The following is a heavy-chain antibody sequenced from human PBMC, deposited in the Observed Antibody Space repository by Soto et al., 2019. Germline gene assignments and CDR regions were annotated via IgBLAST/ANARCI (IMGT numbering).Heavy chain of an antibody. J-gene: IGHJ4*02. CDR1: GFTFSNAW. Sequence: GRSLRLSCTASGFTFSNAWMSWVRQAPGKGLEWIGRIKGESDGGTTDYATPVKGRFSISRDQSKDTLYLHMNSLKTEDTAVYYCTTGLSNGYYNFDYWGQGT. CDR3: TTGLSNGYYNFDY. V-gene: IGHV3-15*01. D-gene: IGHD3-22*01. CDR2: IKGESDGGTT.